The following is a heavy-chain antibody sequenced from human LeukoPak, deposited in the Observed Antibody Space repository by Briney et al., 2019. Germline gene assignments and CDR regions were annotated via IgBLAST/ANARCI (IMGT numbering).Heavy chain of an antibody. Sequence: PGGSLRLSCEASGFTFSSYWMSWVRQAPGKGLEWVANIRDDGGEIYYVDSVKGRFTISRDNAKSSLFLQMNSLRAEDAAVYYCARDKPRGSYYCSIFDSWGQGTLVTVSS. J-gene: IGHJ4*02. CDR1: GFTFSSYW. V-gene: IGHV3-7*01. CDR3: ARDKPRGSYYCSIFDS. D-gene: IGHD1-26*01. CDR2: IRDDGGEI.